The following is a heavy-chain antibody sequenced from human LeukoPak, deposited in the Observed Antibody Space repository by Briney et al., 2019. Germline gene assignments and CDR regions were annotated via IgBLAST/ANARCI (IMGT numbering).Heavy chain of an antibody. CDR3: ARVAVDWNPFDY. D-gene: IGHD1-1*01. J-gene: IGHJ4*02. CDR2: IYYSGST. CDR1: GGSISSGDYY. V-gene: IGHV4-30-4*08. Sequence: PSETLSLTCTVSGGSISSGDYYWSWIRQPPGKGLEWIGYIYYSGSTYYNPSLKSRVTISVDTSKNQFSLKLSSVTAADTAVYYCARVAVDWNPFDYWGQGTLVTVSS.